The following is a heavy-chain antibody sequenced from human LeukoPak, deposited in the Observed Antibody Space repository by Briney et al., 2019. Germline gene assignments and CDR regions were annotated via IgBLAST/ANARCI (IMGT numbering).Heavy chain of an antibody. J-gene: IGHJ5*02. CDR2: IYYSGST. CDR1: GGSISSGGYY. V-gene: IGHV4-31*03. Sequence: SETLSLTCTVSGGSISSGGYYWSWIRQHPGKGLEWIGYIYYSGSTYYSPSLKSRVTISVDTSKNQFSLKLSSVTAADTAVYYCARDRGYYDSSGPTGFDPWGQGTLVTVSS. D-gene: IGHD3-22*01. CDR3: ARDRGYYDSSGPTGFDP.